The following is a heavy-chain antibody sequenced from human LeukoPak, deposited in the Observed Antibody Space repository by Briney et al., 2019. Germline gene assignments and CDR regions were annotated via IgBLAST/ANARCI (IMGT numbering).Heavy chain of an antibody. D-gene: IGHD6-19*01. CDR2: TYYRSKWYN. J-gene: IGHJ2*01. V-gene: IGHV6-1*01. CDR1: GDSVSSNSAA. CDR3: ARGGKSSGFGL. Sequence: SQTLSLTCDFSGDSVSSNSAAWHWLRQSPSRGLEWLGRTYYRSKWYNGYAVSVKSRITINPDTSKNQFSLQLNSVTPEDTAVYYCARGGKSSGFGLWGRGTLVTVSS.